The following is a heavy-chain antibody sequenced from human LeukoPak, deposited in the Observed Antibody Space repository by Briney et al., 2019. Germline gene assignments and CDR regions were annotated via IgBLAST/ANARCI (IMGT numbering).Heavy chain of an antibody. V-gene: IGHV3-7*03. CDR1: GFTFSSYW. Sequence: HPGGSLRLSCAASGFTFSSYWMSWVRQAPGKGLEWVANIKQDGSEKYYVDSVKGRFTISRDNAKNSLYLQMNSLRAEDTAVYYCATRPYYYDSSGYSEAYWGQGTLVTVSS. CDR3: ATRPYYYDSSGYSEAY. J-gene: IGHJ4*02. D-gene: IGHD3-22*01. CDR2: IKQDGSEK.